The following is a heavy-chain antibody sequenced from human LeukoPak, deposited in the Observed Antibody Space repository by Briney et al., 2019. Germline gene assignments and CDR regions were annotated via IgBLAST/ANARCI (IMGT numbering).Heavy chain of an antibody. V-gene: IGHV3-21*01. Sequence: PGGSLRLFCAASGFTFSSYSMSWVRQAPGKGLEWVSFISSSDSSIYYADSLRGRFTISRDNAKNSLSLQMNSLRAEDTAVYYCARDHVGGYSYGFFDYWGQGTLVTVSS. CDR2: ISSSDSSI. D-gene: IGHD5-18*01. CDR1: GFTFSSYS. J-gene: IGHJ4*02. CDR3: ARDHVGGYSYGFFDY.